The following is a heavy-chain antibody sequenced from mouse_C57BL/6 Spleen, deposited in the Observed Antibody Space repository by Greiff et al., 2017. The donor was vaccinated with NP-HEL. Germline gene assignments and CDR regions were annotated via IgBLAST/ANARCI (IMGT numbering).Heavy chain of an antibody. V-gene: IGHV1-64*01. CDR3: ARDYYGSSGGDY. D-gene: IGHD1-1*01. CDR1: GYTFTSYW. J-gene: IGHJ2*01. Sequence: QVQLKQSGAELVKPGASVKLSCKASGYTFTSYWMHWVKQRPGQGLEWIGMIHPNSGSTNYNEKFKSKATLTVDKSSSTAYMQLSSLTSEDSAVYYCARDYYGSSGGDYWGQGTTLTVSS. CDR2: IHPNSGST.